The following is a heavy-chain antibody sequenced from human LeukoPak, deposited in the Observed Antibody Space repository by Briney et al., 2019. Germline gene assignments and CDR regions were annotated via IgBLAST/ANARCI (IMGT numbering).Heavy chain of an antibody. CDR1: GYTFTGYY. J-gene: IGHJ5*02. Sequence: ASVKVSCKASGYTFTGYYMHWVRQAPGQGLEWMGWINPNSGGTNYAQKFQGRVTMTRDTSISTAYMELSRLRSDDTAVYYCARDGGGDYELNWFDPWGQGTLVTVSS. D-gene: IGHD4-17*01. V-gene: IGHV1-2*02. CDR3: ARDGGGDYELNWFDP. CDR2: INPNSGGT.